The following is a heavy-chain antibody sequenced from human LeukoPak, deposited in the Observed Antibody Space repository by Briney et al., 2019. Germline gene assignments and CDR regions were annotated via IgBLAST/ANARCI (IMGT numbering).Heavy chain of an antibody. J-gene: IGHJ4*02. D-gene: IGHD6-13*01. CDR1: GGSISSYY. V-gene: IGHV4-59*08. Sequence: SETLSLTCTVSGGSISSYYWSWIRQPPGKGLEGIGYIYYSGSTNYNPSLKSRVTISVDTSKNQFSLKLSSVTAADTAVYYCARLGYSSSWYRIDYWGQGTLVTVSS. CDR2: IYYSGST. CDR3: ARLGYSSSWYRIDY.